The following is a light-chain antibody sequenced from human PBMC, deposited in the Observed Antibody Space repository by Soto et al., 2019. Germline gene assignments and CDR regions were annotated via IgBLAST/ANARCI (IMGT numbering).Light chain of an antibody. CDR1: QSISSW. Sequence: DIQLTQSPSTLSTSVGDRVTISCRASQSISSWLAWYQQKPGKAPKLFIYNTSNLESGVPPMFGGSGSVTEFTLTISSLQPEDFATYYCQYWSDYCWTFGQGTKVEIK. V-gene: IGKV1-5*03. CDR2: NTS. CDR3: QYWSDYCWT. J-gene: IGKJ1*01.